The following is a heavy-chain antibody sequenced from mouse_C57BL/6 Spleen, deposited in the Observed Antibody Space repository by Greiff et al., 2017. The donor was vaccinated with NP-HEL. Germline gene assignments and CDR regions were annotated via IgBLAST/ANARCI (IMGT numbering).Heavy chain of an antibody. CDR2: IYPGSGST. J-gene: IGHJ3*01. CDR1: GYTFTSYW. V-gene: IGHV1-55*01. Sequence: QVQLQQPGAELVKPGASVTMSCKASGYTFTSYWITWVKQRPGQGLEWIGDIYPGSGSTNYNEKFKSKATLTVDTASSTAYMQRSSLTSEDSAVYYCARGELGRAFAYWGQGTLVTVAA. CDR3: ARGELGRAFAY. D-gene: IGHD4-1*01.